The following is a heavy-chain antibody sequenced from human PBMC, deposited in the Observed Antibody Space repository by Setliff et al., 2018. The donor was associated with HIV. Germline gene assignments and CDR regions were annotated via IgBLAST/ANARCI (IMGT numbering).Heavy chain of an antibody. CDR1: GGLFTGYY. D-gene: IGHD5-18*01. CDR2: INHRGST. J-gene: IGHJ4*02. V-gene: IGHV4-34*01. CDR3: ARERSRGYTDPPRFDY. Sequence: SETLSLTCAVSGGLFTGYYWSWIRQPPGKGLEWIGEINHRGSTNHNPSLKSRVTISVDTSKNQFSLKLSSVTAADTAVYYCARERSRGYTDPPRFDYWGQGTLVTVSS.